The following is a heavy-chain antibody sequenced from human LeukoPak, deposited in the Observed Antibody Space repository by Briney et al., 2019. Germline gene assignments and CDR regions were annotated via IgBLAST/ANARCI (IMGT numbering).Heavy chain of an antibody. CDR1: GGTFSSYA. D-gene: IGHD6-13*01. CDR3: ASAPTYSSSWYSS. J-gene: IGHJ4*02. CDR2: IITIFGTA. V-gene: IGHV1-69*13. Sequence: SVTVTCKASGGTFSSYAISWVRQGPGQGHGWMGGIITIFGTANYAQKFRGRVTITADESTSTAYMELSSRRSEDTAVYYCASAPTYSSSWYSSRGQGTLGTVSS.